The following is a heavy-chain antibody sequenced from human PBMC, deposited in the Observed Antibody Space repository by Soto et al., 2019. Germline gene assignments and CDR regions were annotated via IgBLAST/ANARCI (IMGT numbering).Heavy chain of an antibody. V-gene: IGHV1-46*01. Sequence: QVQLVQSGAEVKKPGASVKVSCKASGYTFTSYYMHWVRQAPAQGLEWMGIINPSGGSTSYAQKSQGRVTMTRATSTSTVYMELSSLRSEDAAVYYCAGGGGYCSGGSCYEAYYYGMDVWGQGTTVTVSS. CDR1: GYTFTSYY. CDR3: AGGGGYCSGGSCYEAYYYGMDV. J-gene: IGHJ6*02. CDR2: INPSGGST. D-gene: IGHD2-15*01.